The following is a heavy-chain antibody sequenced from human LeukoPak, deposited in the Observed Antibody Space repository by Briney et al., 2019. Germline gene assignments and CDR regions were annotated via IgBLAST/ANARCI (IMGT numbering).Heavy chain of an antibody. V-gene: IGHV3-7*03. CDR1: GFTFSQQY. CDR3: ARRRNMIDY. Sequence: PGGSLRLSCAASGFTFSQQYMTWVRQTPGKGLEWVATLSPGGSDKFYVGSVKGRFTISRDNAKNSLYLQMNSLRVEDTAVYYCARRRNMIDYWGQGTLVTVSS. CDR2: LSPGGSDK. J-gene: IGHJ4*02. D-gene: IGHD1-14*01.